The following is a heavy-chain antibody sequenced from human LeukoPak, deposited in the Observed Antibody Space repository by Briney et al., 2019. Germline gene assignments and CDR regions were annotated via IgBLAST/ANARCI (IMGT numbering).Heavy chain of an antibody. V-gene: IGHV4-34*01. D-gene: IGHD3-10*01. Sequence: SETLSLTCAVYGGSFSGYYWSWIRQPPGKGLGWIGEINHSGSTNYNPSLKSRVTISVDTSKNQFSLKLSSVTAADTAVYYCARTYYYGSGSYRPPRGYFQHWGQGTLVTVSS. CDR2: INHSGST. J-gene: IGHJ1*01. CDR1: GGSFSGYY. CDR3: ARTYYYGSGSYRPPRGYFQH.